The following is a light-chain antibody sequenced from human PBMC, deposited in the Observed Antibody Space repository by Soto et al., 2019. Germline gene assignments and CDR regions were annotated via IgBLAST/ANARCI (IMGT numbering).Light chain of an antibody. CDR3: QQYYSYPYT. J-gene: IGKJ2*01. CDR2: AAS. CDR1: QGISSY. V-gene: IGKV1-8*01. Sequence: AIRMTQSPSSLSASTGDRVTITCRASQGISSYLAWCQQKPGKAPKLLIYAASTLQSGVPSRFSGSEYGTDFTLTISCLQSEDFATYYCQQYYSYPYTFGLGTKLEIK.